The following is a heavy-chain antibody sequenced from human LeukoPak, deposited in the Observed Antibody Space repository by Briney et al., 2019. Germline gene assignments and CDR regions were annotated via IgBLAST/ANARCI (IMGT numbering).Heavy chain of an antibody. J-gene: IGHJ5*02. CDR2: ISAYNGNT. V-gene: IGHV1-18*01. CDR1: GYTFTSYG. D-gene: IGHD6-13*01. Sequence: ASVKVSCKASGYTFTSYGISWVRQAPGQGLEWMGWISAYNGNTNYAQELQGRVTMTTDTSTSTAYMELRSLRSDDTAVYYCARDPRQQQLERKPYNWFDPWGQGTLVTVSS. CDR3: ARDPRQQQLERKPYNWFDP.